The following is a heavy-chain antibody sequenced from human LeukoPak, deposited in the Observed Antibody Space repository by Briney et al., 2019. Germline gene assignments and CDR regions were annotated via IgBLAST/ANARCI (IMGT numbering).Heavy chain of an antibody. V-gene: IGHV4-34*01. D-gene: IGHD6-13*01. Sequence: SETLSLTCAVYGGSFSGYYWSWIRQPPGKGLEWIGSIYYSGSTYYNPSLKSRVTISVDTSKNQFSLKLSSVTAADTAVYYCARDYSSSWYLWFDPWGQGTLVTVSS. CDR3: ARDYSSSWYLWFDP. CDR1: GGSFSGYY. J-gene: IGHJ5*02. CDR2: IYYSGST.